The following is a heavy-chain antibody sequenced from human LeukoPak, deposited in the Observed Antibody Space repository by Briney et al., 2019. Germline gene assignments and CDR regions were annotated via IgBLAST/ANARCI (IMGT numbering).Heavy chain of an antibody. J-gene: IGHJ4*02. CDR3: ARRPYYGSGSPLDY. V-gene: IGHV4-39*07. Sequence: SETLSLTCTVSGGSISSSSYYWGWIRQPPGKGLEWIGSIYYSGSTYYNPSLKSRVTISVDTSKNQFSLKLSSVTAADTAVYYCARRPYYGSGSPLDYWGQGTLVTVSS. D-gene: IGHD3-10*01. CDR1: GGSISSSSYY. CDR2: IYYSGST.